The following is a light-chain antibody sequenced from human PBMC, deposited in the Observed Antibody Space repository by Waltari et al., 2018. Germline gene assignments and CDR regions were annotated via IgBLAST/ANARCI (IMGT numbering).Light chain of an antibody. CDR2: KAS. Sequence: DIQMTQSPSTLSASVGDRVTITCRASQSISTWLAWYQQKPGKAPKLLIYKASSLESGVPSRFSGSGFGTDFTLTISSLQPEDTATYYCQQFENLPLTFGGGTKVQIK. CDR1: QSISTW. J-gene: IGKJ4*01. CDR3: QQFENLPLT. V-gene: IGKV1-5*03.